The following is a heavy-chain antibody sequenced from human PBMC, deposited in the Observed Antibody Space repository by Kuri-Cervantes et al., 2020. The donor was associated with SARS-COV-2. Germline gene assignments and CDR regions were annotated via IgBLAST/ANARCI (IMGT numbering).Heavy chain of an antibody. CDR3: ARVAVGATHPNYYMDV. J-gene: IGHJ6*03. Sequence: ASVKVSCKASGYTFTSYGISWVRQAPGQGLEWMGWINPNSGGTNYAQKFQGRVTMTRDTSISTAYMELSRLRSDDTAVYYCARVAVGATHPNYYMDVWGKGTTVTVSS. CDR2: INPNSGGT. D-gene: IGHD1-26*01. V-gene: IGHV1-2*02. CDR1: GYTFTSYG.